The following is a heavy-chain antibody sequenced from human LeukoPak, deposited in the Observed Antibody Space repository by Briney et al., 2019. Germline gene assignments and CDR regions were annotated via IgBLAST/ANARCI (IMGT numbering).Heavy chain of an antibody. Sequence: ASVKVSCKVSGYTLTELSMHWVRQAPGKGLEWMGGFDPEDGETIYAQKFQGRVTMTEDTSTDTAYMELSSLRSEDTAVYYCAATPPYGSGSYYLAYWGQGTLVTVSS. D-gene: IGHD3-10*01. CDR2: FDPEDGET. CDR3: AATPPYGSGSYYLAY. CDR1: GYTLTELS. V-gene: IGHV1-24*01. J-gene: IGHJ4*02.